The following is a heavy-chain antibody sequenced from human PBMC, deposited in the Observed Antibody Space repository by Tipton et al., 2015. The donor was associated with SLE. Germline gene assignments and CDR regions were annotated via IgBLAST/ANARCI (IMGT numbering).Heavy chain of an antibody. D-gene: IGHD1-26*01. Sequence: TLSLTCTVSGYSISSGYCWGWIRQPPGKGLEWIGSIYHSGSTYYNPSLKSRVTISVDTSKNQFSLHLSSVTAADTAVYFCARRGVGHYFDYWGQGALITVSS. CDR3: ARRGVGHYFDY. CDR2: IYHSGST. V-gene: IGHV4-38-2*02. CDR1: GYSISSGYC. J-gene: IGHJ4*02.